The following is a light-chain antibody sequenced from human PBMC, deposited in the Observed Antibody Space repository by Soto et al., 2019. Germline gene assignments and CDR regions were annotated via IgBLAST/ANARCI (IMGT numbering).Light chain of an antibody. V-gene: IGKV3D-15*01. CDR2: GAS. CDR3: QQFHNWPRT. CDR1: ENVRTF. Sequence: PGERATLSCRASENVRTFVDWYXQKXGQXXRXXXYGASSRATGIPDRLSGSGSGTEFTLTITSLQSEDFAVYYCQQFHNWPRTFGQGTKVDIK. J-gene: IGKJ1*01.